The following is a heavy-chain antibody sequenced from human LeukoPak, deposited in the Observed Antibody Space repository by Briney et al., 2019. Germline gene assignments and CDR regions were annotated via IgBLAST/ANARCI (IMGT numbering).Heavy chain of an antibody. CDR3: ARGVNPNYYDSSGYYLDYFDY. CDR1: GGSFSGYY. CDR2: INHSGST. V-gene: IGHV4-34*01. J-gene: IGHJ4*02. D-gene: IGHD3-22*01. Sequence: SETLSHTCAVYGGSFSGYYWSWIRQPLGKGLEWIGEINHSGSTNYNPSLKSRVTISVDTSKNQFSLKLSSVTAADTAVYYCARGVNPNYYDSSGYYLDYFDYWGQGTLVTVSS.